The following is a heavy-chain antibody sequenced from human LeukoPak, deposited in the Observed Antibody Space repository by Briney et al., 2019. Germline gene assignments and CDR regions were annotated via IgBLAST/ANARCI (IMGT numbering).Heavy chain of an antibody. CDR1: GGSISSYY. CDR2: IYTSGST. Sequence: SETLSLTCTVSGGSISSYYWSWIRQPAGKGLEWIGRIYTSGSTNYNPSLKSRVIMSVDTSKNQFSLKLSSVTAADTAVYYCASSGSYALMDYWGQGTLVTVSS. J-gene: IGHJ4*02. V-gene: IGHV4-4*07. CDR3: ASSGSYALMDY. D-gene: IGHD1-26*01.